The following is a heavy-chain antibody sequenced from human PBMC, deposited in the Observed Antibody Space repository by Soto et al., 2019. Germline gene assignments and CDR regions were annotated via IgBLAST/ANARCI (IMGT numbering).Heavy chain of an antibody. D-gene: IGHD4-17*01. CDR1: GFTFSTYG. CDR3: AKDLQSYGDYDYYCYGMDV. V-gene: IGHV3-30*18. J-gene: IGHJ6*02. Sequence: QVQLVESGGGEVQPGRSLTISCAASGFTFSTYGMHWVRQTPGKGLGWVAVISYVGTNKSYSDSVKGRFTISRDNFKNTLTLQMNSLRADDTAVYSCAKDLQSYGDYDYYCYGMDVWGLGTRVTVSS. CDR2: ISYVGTNK.